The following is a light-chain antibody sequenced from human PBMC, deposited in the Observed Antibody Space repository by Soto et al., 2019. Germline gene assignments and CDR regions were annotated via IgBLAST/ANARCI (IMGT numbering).Light chain of an antibody. Sequence: IRMTQSPSSFCASTGDRVTITCRACQGIRSYLALYQQKPGKAPKLLIYDASNLETGVPSRFSGSGSGTDFTFTISSLQPEDIATYYCQQYDNLPFTFGPGTKVDI. CDR1: QGIRSY. V-gene: IGKV1-33*01. CDR3: QQYDNLPFT. J-gene: IGKJ3*01. CDR2: DAS.